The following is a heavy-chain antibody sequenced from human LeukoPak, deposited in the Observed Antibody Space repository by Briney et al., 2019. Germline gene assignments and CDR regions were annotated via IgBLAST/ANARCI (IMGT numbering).Heavy chain of an antibody. J-gene: IGHJ4*02. CDR3: ARDLSITMIRGVTFDY. D-gene: IGHD3-10*01. CDR1: GYSISSDYY. V-gene: IGHV4-38-2*02. Sequence: SETLSLTCTVSGYSISSDYYWGWIRQPPGKGLEWIGNVYRTGSTYYNPSLTSRGTISIDTSKNQFSLKLSSVTAADTAVYYCARDLSITMIRGVTFDYWGQGALVTVSS. CDR2: VYRTGST.